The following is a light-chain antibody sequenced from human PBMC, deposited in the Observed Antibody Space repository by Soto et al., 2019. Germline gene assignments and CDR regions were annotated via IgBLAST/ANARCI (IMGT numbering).Light chain of an antibody. Sequence: EIVLTQSPGTLSLSPGERATLSCRASHSLSGSHFACYQQKPGQAPGLLMYGASNRATGIPDRFSGSGSGTDFTLTISRVEPEEFAVYFCQQYGSSPATFGPGTKVDI. CDR3: QQYGSSPAT. V-gene: IGKV3-20*01. CDR2: GAS. CDR1: HSLSGSH. J-gene: IGKJ3*01.